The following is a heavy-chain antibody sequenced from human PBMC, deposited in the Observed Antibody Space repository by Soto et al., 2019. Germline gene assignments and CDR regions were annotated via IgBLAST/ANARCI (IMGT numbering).Heavy chain of an antibody. CDR1: GFTFSSYA. V-gene: IGHV3-23*01. J-gene: IGHJ3*02. CDR3: AKSHDSQWLVPDAFDI. CDR2: ISGSGGST. D-gene: IGHD6-19*01. Sequence: PVGSLRLSCAASGFTFSSYAMSWVRQAPGKGLEWVSAISGSGGSTYYADSVKGRFTISRDNSKNTLYLQMNSLRAEDTAVYYCAKSHDSQWLVPDAFDIWGQGTMVTVSS.